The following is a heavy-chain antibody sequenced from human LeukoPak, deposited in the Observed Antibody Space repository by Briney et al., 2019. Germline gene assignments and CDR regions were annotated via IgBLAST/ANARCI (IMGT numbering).Heavy chain of an antibody. CDR3: TKEFCGSRAACAGGSYYYL. V-gene: IGHV3-13*01. CDR1: GFTFSKDD. CDR2: IGVTGDT. D-gene: IGHD1-26*01. J-gene: IGHJ2*01. Sequence: TGGSLRLSCAASGFTFSKDDFHWLRQAPGKGLEWVAAIGVTGDTHYADSVKGRFTISREDADNSLYLTIRSLGAGDTALDCCTKEFCGSRAACAGGSYYYLWGRGALVTVSS.